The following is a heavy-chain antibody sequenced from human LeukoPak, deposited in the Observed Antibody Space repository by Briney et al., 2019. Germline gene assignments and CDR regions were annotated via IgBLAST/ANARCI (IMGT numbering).Heavy chain of an antibody. V-gene: IGHV3-49*04. CDR3: TRDKGLASAGTEFDY. CDR1: GFAFGDYA. CDR2: IRSKTYGGAA. J-gene: IGHJ4*02. Sequence: GGSLRLSCTASGFAFGDYAVSWVRQAPGKGLEWVGFIRSKTYGGAAEYAASVNGRFTISRDDSKSVAYLQMASLKTEDSAMYYCTRDKGLASAGTEFDYWGQGTRVTVSS. D-gene: IGHD6-13*01.